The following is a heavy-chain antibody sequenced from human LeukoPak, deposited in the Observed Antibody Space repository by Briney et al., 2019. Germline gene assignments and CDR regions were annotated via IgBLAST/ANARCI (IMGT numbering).Heavy chain of an antibody. CDR2: ITSTSVST. Sequence: GGSLRLSCAASAFTFNSYSMSWVRQAPGKGLEWVASITSTSVSTYYADSVKGRFTISRDNAKNLLYLQLNSLRPEDTAVYYCARAGFGSGSYPRFDPWGQGPLVTVSS. V-gene: IGHV3-21*01. J-gene: IGHJ5*02. D-gene: IGHD3-10*01. CDR1: AFTFNSYS. CDR3: ARAGFGSGSYPRFDP.